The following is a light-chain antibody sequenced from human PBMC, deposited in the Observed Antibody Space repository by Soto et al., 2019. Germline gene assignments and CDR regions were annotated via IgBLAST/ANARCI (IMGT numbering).Light chain of an antibody. CDR2: EVS. CDR3: SSYTSSSTLVV. V-gene: IGLV2-14*01. CDR1: SSDVGGYNY. Sequence: QSALTQPASVSGSPGQSITISCTGTSSDVGGYNYVSWYQQHPGKAPKLMIYEVSNRPSGVSNRFSVSKSGNTASLTLSGLQAEDDADYDCSSYTSSSTLVVFGGGTTVTVL. J-gene: IGLJ2*01.